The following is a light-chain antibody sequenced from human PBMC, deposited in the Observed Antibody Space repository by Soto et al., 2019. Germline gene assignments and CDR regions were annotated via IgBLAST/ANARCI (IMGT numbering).Light chain of an antibody. Sequence: EIVLTQSPGTLSLSPGERATLSCRASQSIRSRSLAWYQQTPGQAPRLHIYDTSSRTTGITDTFSGSGSGTDFALTISTLEPEEFAVYYCQQYGSSPRTFGQGTKVEIK. CDR2: DTS. CDR3: QQYGSSPRT. CDR1: QSIRSRS. J-gene: IGKJ1*01. V-gene: IGKV3-20*01.